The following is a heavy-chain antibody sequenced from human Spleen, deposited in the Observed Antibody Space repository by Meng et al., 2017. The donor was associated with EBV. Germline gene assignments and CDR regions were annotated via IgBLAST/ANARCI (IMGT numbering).Heavy chain of an antibody. J-gene: IGHJ5*02. CDR1: GGTFSSYT. D-gene: IGHD3-22*01. CDR2: ISPIFDTT. Sequence: QLQLAQSGAVVKTPGSSMNVSCKASGGTFSSYTFSWVRQAPGQGLEWMAGISPIFDTTNYAQKFQDRVTLSADKSTTTVYMELSSLRSEDTAVYYCASLTEYSSVSTPGGQGPLGTVDS. CDR3: ASLTEYSSVSTP. V-gene: IGHV1-69*06.